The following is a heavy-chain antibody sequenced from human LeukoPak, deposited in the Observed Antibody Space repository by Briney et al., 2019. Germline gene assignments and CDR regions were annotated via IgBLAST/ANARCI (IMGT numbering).Heavy chain of an antibody. V-gene: IGHV3-7*01. CDR2: IKQDGSEK. D-gene: IGHD3-22*01. CDR1: GFTFSSYW. CDR3: ARDLNYYDSSGFFDY. J-gene: IGHJ4*02. Sequence: GGSLRLSCAASGFTFSSYWMSWVRQAPGKGLEWVANIKQDGSEKYYVDSVKGRFTISRDNAKNSLYLQMNSLRAEDTAVYYCARDLNYYDSSGFFDYWGQGTLVTVSS.